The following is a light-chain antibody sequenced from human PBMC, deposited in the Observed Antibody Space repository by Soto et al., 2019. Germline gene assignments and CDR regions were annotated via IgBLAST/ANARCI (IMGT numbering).Light chain of an antibody. CDR2: GAS. J-gene: IGKJ1*01. CDR3: QQYNKWPPST. V-gene: IGKV3-15*01. Sequence: EIVMTQSPATVSVSPMEIASLSCMASQSVSSYLAWYQQKPGQAPRLLIYGASTRATGIPARFSGSGSGTEFTLTISYLQSEDFAVYYRQQYNKWPPSTFGQGTKVDIK. CDR1: QSVSSY.